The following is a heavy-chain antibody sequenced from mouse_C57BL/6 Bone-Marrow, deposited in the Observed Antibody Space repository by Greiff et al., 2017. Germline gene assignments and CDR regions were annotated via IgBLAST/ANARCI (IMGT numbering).Heavy chain of an antibody. CDR2: IYPRSGNT. D-gene: IGHD3-1*01. CDR3: ARGAPDAMDY. V-gene: IGHV1-81*01. J-gene: IGHJ4*01. Sequence: VQLQQSGAELARPGASVKLSCKASGYTFTSSGISWVKQRTGQGLEWIGEIYPRSGNTYYNEKFKGKATLTADKSSSTAYMELRSLTSEDSAVYFCARGAPDAMDYWGQGTSVTVSS. CDR1: GYTFTSSG.